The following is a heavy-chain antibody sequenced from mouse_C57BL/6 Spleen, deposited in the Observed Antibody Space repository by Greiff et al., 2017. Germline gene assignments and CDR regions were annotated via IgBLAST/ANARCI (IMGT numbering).Heavy chain of an antibody. D-gene: IGHD1-1*01. J-gene: IGHJ4*01. CDR1: GYTFTDYY. Sequence: EVQLQQSGPELVKPGASVKISCKASGYTFTDYYMNWVKQSHGKSLEWIGDINPNNGGTSYNQKFKGKATLTVDKSSSTAYMELRSLTSEDSAVYYCAREAYYYGSSYYYAMDYWGQGTSVTVSS. CDR3: AREAYYYGSSYYYAMDY. CDR2: INPNNGGT. V-gene: IGHV1-26*01.